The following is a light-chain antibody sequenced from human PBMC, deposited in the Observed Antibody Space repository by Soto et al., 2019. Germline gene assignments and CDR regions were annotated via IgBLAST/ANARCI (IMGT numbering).Light chain of an antibody. CDR3: QQYTNWPPYT. Sequence: EIVMTQSPATLSVSPGERATLSCRASQSVSSNLAWYQQKPGQAPRLLIYGAFTRATGIPARFSGSRSGTEFTLTISSLQSEDFAVYYCQQYTNWPPYTFGQGTELEIK. J-gene: IGKJ2*01. CDR1: QSVSSN. CDR2: GAF. V-gene: IGKV3-15*01.